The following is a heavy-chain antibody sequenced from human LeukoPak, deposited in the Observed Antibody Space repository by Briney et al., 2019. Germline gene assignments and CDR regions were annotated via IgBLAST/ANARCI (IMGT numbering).Heavy chain of an antibody. J-gene: IGHJ3*02. CDR3: ARGGDSGYGNAFDI. CDR1: GYTFTGYY. Sequence: ASVKVSCKASGYTFTGYYMYWVRQAPGQGLEWMGWINPDSGGTNYAQKFQGRVTMTRDTSISTVYMELSRLRSDDTAVYYCARGGDSGYGNAFDIWGQGTMVTVSS. CDR2: INPDSGGT. V-gene: IGHV1-2*02. D-gene: IGHD5-12*01.